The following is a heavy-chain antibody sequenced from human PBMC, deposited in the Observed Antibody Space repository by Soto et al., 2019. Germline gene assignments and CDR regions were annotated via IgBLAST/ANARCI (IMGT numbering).Heavy chain of an antibody. J-gene: IGHJ1*01. V-gene: IGHV1-69*01. CDR3: ALLAEAGTDEG. Sequence: QVQLVQSGAEVKKPGSSVKVSCKATGGTFSSYDISWVRQAPGQGLQWMGGIIPLFGTANYAQKFQARVTITADESASTAYMELSSLRSGDTAVYYCALLAEAGTDEGWGQGTLVTVSS. D-gene: IGHD6-13*01. CDR2: IIPLFGTA. CDR1: GGTFSSYD.